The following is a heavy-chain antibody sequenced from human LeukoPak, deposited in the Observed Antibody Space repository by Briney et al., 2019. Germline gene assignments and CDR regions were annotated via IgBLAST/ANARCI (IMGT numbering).Heavy chain of an antibody. CDR1: GFTFSSYW. CDR2: INSDGSST. D-gene: IGHD6-19*01. Sequence: GGSLRLSCAAPGFTFSSYWMHWVRQAPGKGLVWVSRINSDGSSTSYADSVKGRFTISRDNAKNTLYLQMNSLGAEDTAVYYCARVRYSSGWSFDYWGQGTLVTVSS. V-gene: IGHV3-74*01. CDR3: ARVRYSSGWSFDY. J-gene: IGHJ4*02.